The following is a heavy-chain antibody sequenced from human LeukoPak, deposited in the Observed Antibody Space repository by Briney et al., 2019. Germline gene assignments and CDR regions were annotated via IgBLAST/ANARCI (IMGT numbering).Heavy chain of an antibody. D-gene: IGHD3-10*01. CDR2: IYHSGST. J-gene: IGHJ4*02. Sequence: PSETLSLTCTVSGGSISSYYWSWIRQPPGKGLEWIGYIYHSGSTYYNPSLKSRVTISVDRSKNQFSLKLSSVTAADTAVYYCARAWGYGSTPGYFDYWGQGTLVTVSS. V-gene: IGHV4-59*12. CDR1: GGSISSYY. CDR3: ARAWGYGSTPGYFDY.